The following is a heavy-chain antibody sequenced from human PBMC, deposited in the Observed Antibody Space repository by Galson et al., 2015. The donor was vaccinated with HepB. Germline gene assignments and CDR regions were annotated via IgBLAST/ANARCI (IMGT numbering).Heavy chain of an antibody. J-gene: IGHJ3*02. D-gene: IGHD1-26*01. CDR2: IIPIFGTA. Sequence: SVKVSCKASGGTFSSYVISWVRQAPGQGPEWMGGIIPIFGTANYALKFQGRVTMTANGSTSTAYMELSSLRSEDTAVYYCASGMGATINAFDIWGQGTMVTVSS. CDR1: GGTFSSYV. V-gene: IGHV1-69*13. CDR3: ASGMGATINAFDI.